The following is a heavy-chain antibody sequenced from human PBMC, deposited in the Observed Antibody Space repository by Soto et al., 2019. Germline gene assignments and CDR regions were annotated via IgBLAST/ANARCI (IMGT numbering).Heavy chain of an antibody. J-gene: IGHJ6*02. CDR3: SKDAKKYHYYNHGMDV. Sequence: QVQLVESGGGVVQPGRSLRLSCAASGFTFSIYGMHWVRQAPGKGLEWVALISYDGSTKFYADSVKGRFTISRDNSKSTLNLEMYSLSAEDTAVYFCSKDAKKYHYYNHGMDVWGQGTTVTVSS. V-gene: IGHV3-30*18. CDR2: ISYDGSTK. CDR1: GFTFSIYG. D-gene: IGHD2-2*01.